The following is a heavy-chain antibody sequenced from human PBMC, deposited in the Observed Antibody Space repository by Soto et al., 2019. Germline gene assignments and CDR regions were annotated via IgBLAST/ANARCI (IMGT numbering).Heavy chain of an antibody. CDR2: ISGSGGST. Sequence: TGGSLRLSCAASGFTFSSYAMSWVRQAPGKGLEWVSAISGSGGSTYYADSVKGRFTISRDNSKNTLYLQMNSLRAEDTAVYYCAKDRSSSGWNPQILDIWGQGTMVTVSS. CDR1: GFTFSSYA. V-gene: IGHV3-23*01. D-gene: IGHD6-19*01. J-gene: IGHJ3*02. CDR3: AKDRSSSGWNPQILDI.